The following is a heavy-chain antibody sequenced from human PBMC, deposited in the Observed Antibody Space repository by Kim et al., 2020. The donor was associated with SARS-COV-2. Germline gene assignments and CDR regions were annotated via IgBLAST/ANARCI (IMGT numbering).Heavy chain of an antibody. D-gene: IGHD3-10*01. J-gene: IGHJ6*02. CDR2: IYYSGST. V-gene: IGHV4-39*07. Sequence: SETLSLTCTVSGGSISSSSYYWGWIRQPPGKGLEWIGSIYYSGSTYYNPSLKSRVTISVDTSKNQFSLKLSSVTAADTAVYYCARDGVYYGYGMDVWGQGTTVTVSS. CDR3: ARDGVYYGYGMDV. CDR1: GGSISSSSYY.